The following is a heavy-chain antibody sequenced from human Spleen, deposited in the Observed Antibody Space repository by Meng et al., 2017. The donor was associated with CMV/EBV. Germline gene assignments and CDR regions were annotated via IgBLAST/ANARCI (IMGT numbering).Heavy chain of an antibody. D-gene: IGHD3-10*01. V-gene: IGHV1-18*01. CDR2: ISPYNGNT. Sequence: ASVKVSCKGSGYIFTSNGLTWVRQAPGQGREYMGWISPYNGNTNYAEKCLDRVTLTTDTHTSTTYLDLRSIRSDDTAVVYCSRELALVRGLVYWGQGTLVTVSS. J-gene: IGHJ4*02. CDR1: GYIFTSNG. CDR3: SRELALVRGLVY.